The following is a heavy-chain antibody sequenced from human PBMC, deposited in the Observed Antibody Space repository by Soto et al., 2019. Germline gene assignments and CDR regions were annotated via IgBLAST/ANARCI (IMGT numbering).Heavy chain of an antibody. J-gene: IGHJ5*02. CDR1: GGSLGSSSYY. CDR3: ARGRNWFDP. CDR2: IYYSGNT. Sequence: PSETLSLTCTVSGGSLGSSSYYWGWIRQSPGKGLEWIGNIYYSGNTFYNPSLKSRVTISVDTSKNQFSLKLSSVTAADTAVYYCARGRNWFDPWGQGTLVTVSS. V-gene: IGHV4-39*01.